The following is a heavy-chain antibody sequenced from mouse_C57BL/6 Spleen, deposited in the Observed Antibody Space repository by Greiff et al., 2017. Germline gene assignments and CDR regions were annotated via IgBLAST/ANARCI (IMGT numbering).Heavy chain of an antibody. D-gene: IGHD2-1*01. V-gene: IGHV1-50*01. CDR1: GYTFTSYW. CDR2: IDPSDSYT. Sequence: VQLQQPGAELVKPGASVKLSCKASGYTFTSYWMQWVKQRPGQGLEWIGEIDPSDSYTNYNQKFKGKATLTVDTSSSTAYMQLSSLTSEDSAVYYCARVLGNGYWGQGTTLTVSS. J-gene: IGHJ2*01. CDR3: ARVLGNGY.